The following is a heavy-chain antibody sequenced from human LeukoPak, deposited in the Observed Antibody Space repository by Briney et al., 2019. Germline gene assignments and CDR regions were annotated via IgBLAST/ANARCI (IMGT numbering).Heavy chain of an antibody. D-gene: IGHD3-3*01. CDR2: IIPIFGTA. CDR3: AALDTIFGVVRINWFDP. J-gene: IGHJ5*02. Sequence: ASVKVSCKASGATFSSYAISWVRQAPGQGLEWMGGIIPIFGTANYAQKFQSRVTITADESTSTAYMELRSLRSEDTAVYYCAALDTIFGVVRINWFDPWGQGTLVTVSS. V-gene: IGHV1-69*13. CDR1: GATFSSYA.